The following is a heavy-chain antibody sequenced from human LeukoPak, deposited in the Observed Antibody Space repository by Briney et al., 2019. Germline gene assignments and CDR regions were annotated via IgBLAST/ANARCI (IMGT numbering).Heavy chain of an antibody. V-gene: IGHV4-59*01. CDR1: GGSISSYY. D-gene: IGHD3-22*01. J-gene: IGHJ4*02. Sequence: SETLSLTCTVSGGSISSYYWSWIRQPPGKGLEWIGYIYYSGSTNYNPSLKSRVTISVDTSKNQFSLKLSSVTAADTAVYCCARILSTYYYDIWGQGTLVTVSS. CDR2: IYYSGST. CDR3: ARILSTYYYDI.